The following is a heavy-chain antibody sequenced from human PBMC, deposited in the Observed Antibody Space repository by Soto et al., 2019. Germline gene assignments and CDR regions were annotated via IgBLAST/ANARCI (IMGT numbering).Heavy chain of an antibody. D-gene: IGHD6-6*01. CDR2: LTGGGNT. V-gene: IGHV3-23*01. CDR1: GFTFTNYA. CDR3: AKVPWGSSRTGGFDY. Sequence: EVQLLESGGGVVQPGGSLRLSCAASGFTFTNYAMNWVRQAPGKGLEWVSSLTGGGNTYYADSVMGRFTISRDPSESTLFLQMQSLKAEDTAVYYCAKVPWGSSRTGGFDYWGQGTLVTVSS. J-gene: IGHJ4*02.